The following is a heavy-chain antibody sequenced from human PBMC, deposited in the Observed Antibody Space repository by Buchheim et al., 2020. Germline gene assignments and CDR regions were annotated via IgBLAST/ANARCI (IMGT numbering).Heavy chain of an antibody. CDR2: ISFDGSNK. J-gene: IGHJ5*02. CDR3: ARDRSAYSSGWYQFDP. D-gene: IGHD6-19*01. V-gene: IGHV3-30-3*01. CDR1: GFTFSSYA. Sequence: QVQLVESGGGVVQPGRSLRLSCAASGFTFSSYAMHWVRQAPGKGLEWVAVISFDGSNKYYADSVKGRFTISRDNSKNLLYLQMNSLRAEDTAVCYCARDRSAYSSGWYQFDPWGQGTL.